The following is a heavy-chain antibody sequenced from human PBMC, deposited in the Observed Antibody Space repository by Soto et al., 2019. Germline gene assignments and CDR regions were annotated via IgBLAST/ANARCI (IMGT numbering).Heavy chain of an antibody. CDR2: INPSGGST. D-gene: IGHD4-17*01. CDR1: GYTFTSYY. Sequence: GASVKVSCKASGYTFTSYYMHWVRQAPGQGLEWMGIINPSGGSTSYAQKFQGRATMTRDTSTSTVYMELSSLRSEDTAVYYCARDRTVYGMDVWGQGTTVTVSS. CDR3: ARDRTVYGMDV. V-gene: IGHV1-46*01. J-gene: IGHJ6*02.